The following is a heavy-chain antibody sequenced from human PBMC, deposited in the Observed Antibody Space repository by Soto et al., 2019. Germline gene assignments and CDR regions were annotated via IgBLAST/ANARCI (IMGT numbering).Heavy chain of an antibody. CDR2: VYYTGDT. J-gene: IGHJ6*02. CDR1: SGPDRSHN. CDR3: VRQGIDYLHGLVDV. V-gene: IGHV4-59*08. Sequence: QVQLQQSGARQVKPSETLSLTCTVSSGPDRSHNWGWIRQPRGRGLEWIGYVYYTGDTAYNPSLRGRVTISADTSTNDISLTLNSVTAADTAVYYCVRQGIDYLHGLVDVWGQGTTVSVSS. D-gene: IGHD4-17*01.